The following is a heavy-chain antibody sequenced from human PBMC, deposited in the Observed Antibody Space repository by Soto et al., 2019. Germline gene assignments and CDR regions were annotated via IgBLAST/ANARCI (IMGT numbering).Heavy chain of an antibody. CDR2: IYYSGST. Sequence: PEETLSLTCIVSGGSISSYYWSWIRQPPGKGLEWIGYIYYSGSTNYNPSLKSRVTISVDTSKNQFSLKLTSVTAADTAVYYCARGMGSPDYWGQGTLVTVSS. CDR3: ARGMGSPDY. V-gene: IGHV4-59*01. D-gene: IGHD1-26*01. CDR1: GGSISSYY. J-gene: IGHJ4*02.